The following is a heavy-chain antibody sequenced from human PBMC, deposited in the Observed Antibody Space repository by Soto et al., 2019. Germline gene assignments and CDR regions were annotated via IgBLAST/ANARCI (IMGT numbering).Heavy chain of an antibody. CDR3: ARGAYEVVAVAGTDYFQH. Sequence: SETLSLTCNVSGGSISSYYWSWIRQPPGKGLEWIGYIYYSGSTNYNPSLKSRVTISVDTSKNQFSLKLSSVTAADTAVYYCARGAYEVVAVAGTDYFQHWGQGTLVTVS. V-gene: IGHV4-59*01. CDR2: IYYSGST. CDR1: GGSISSYY. D-gene: IGHD6-19*01. J-gene: IGHJ1*01.